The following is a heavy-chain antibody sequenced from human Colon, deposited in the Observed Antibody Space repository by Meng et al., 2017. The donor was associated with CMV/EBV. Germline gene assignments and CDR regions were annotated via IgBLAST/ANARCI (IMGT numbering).Heavy chain of an antibody. V-gene: IGHV3-11*01. J-gene: IGHJ5*02. CDR1: GFTFSDYY. CDR3: ARGYCSSTSCYRSAWFDP. D-gene: IGHD2-2*01. CDR2: ISSSGSTI. Sequence: GESLKISCAASGFTFSDYYMSWIRQAPGKGLEWVSYISSSGSTIYYADSVKGRFTISRDNAKNSLYLQMNSLRAEDTAVYYCARGYCSSTSCYRSAWFDPWGQGTLVTVSS.